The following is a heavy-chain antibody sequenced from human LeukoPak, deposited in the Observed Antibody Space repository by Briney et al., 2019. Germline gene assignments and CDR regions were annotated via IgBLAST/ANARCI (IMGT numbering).Heavy chain of an antibody. V-gene: IGHV1-18*01. Sequence: ASVKVSCKASGYTFTSYGISWVRQAPGQGLEWMGWISAYNGNTNYAQKLQGRVTMTTDTSTSTAYMELRSLRSDDTAVYYCARALSTAAAGIDYYGMDVWGQGTTVTVSS. CDR1: GYTFTSYG. CDR3: ARALSTAAAGIDYYGMDV. D-gene: IGHD6-13*01. J-gene: IGHJ6*02. CDR2: ISAYNGNT.